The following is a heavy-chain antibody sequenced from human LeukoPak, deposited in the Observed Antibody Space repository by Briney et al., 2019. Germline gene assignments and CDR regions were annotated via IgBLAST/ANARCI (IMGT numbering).Heavy chain of an antibody. CDR3: TAGLGKTDDDS. D-gene: IGHD4-11*01. Sequence: TGGSLRLSCEGSGFIFNNAWMSWIRQAPGKGLEWVGRVRTTAEGETTDYAAPVRGRFIISRDDSKSTVYLQMNSLETEDTAIYYCTAGLGKTDDDSWGQGTLVTVSS. CDR2: VRTTAEGETT. J-gene: IGHJ4*02. V-gene: IGHV3-15*01. CDR1: GFIFNNAW.